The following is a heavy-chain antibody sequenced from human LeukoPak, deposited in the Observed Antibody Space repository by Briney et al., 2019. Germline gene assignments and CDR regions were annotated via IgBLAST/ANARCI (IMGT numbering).Heavy chain of an antibody. J-gene: IGHJ5*02. CDR1: GCTFTGYY. D-gene: IGHD5-24*01. CDR3: ARGQYNYGRDWFDP. Sequence: ASVKVSCKASGCTFTGYYMHWVRQAPGQGLEWMGWINPDSGVTNYAQKFQGRVTMTRDTSFSTAYMELSRLRSDDTAVYYCARGQYNYGRDWFDPWGQGTLVTVSS. CDR2: INPDSGVT. V-gene: IGHV1-2*02.